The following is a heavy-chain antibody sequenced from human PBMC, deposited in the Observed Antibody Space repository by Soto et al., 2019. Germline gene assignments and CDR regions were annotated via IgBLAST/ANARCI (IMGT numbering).Heavy chain of an antibody. J-gene: IGHJ4*01. CDR1: GFTVSSNY. CDR3: AREYAPKYSGSYFNH. D-gene: IGHD6-13*01. CDR2: IYSGGST. V-gene: IGHV3-53*01. Sequence: GGSLRLSCAASGFTVSSNYMSWVRQAPGKGLEWVSVIYSGGSTYYADSVKGRFTISRDNSKNTLYLQMNSLRAEDTAVYYCAREYAPKYSGSYFNHSGHGTLLTASS.